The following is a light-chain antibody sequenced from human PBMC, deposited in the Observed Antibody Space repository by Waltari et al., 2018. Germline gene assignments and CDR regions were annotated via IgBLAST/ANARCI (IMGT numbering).Light chain of an antibody. CDR1: SSNIGSNT. V-gene: IGLV1-44*01. CDR3: AAWDDSLNGPVV. CDR2: SNN. J-gene: IGLJ2*01. Sequence: QSVLTQPPSASGTPGQRVTISCSGSSSNIGSNTVNWYQQLPGTAPKLLIYSNNVRPSWVPDRFSGSKSGTSASLAISGLQSEDEADYYCAAWDDSLNGPVVFGGGTKLTVL.